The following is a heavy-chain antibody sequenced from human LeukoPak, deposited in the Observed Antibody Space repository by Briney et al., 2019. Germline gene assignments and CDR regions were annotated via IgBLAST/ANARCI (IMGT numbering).Heavy chain of an antibody. J-gene: IGHJ4*02. CDR3: ARDLDYGDYVLDY. V-gene: IGHV3-48*03. Sequence: QSGGSLRLSCAASGFTFSSYEMNWVRQAPGKGLEWVSYISSSGSTIYYADSVKGRFTISRDNAKNPLYLQMNSLRAEDTAVYYCARDLDYGDYVLDYWGQGTLVTVSS. CDR1: GFTFSSYE. CDR2: ISSSGSTI. D-gene: IGHD4-17*01.